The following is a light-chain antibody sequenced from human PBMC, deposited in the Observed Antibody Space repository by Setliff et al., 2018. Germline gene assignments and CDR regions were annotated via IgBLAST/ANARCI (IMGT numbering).Light chain of an antibody. Sequence: QAVVTQEPSLTVSPGGTVTLTCASSAGAVTSGHYPYWFRQKPGQAPRTLIYDVSKTHSWTPARFSGSLLGGKAALTLSGAQPEDEAEYYCSLAYTGAGVFGGGTQLTVL. CDR2: DVS. CDR1: AGAVTSGHY. CDR3: SLAYTGAGV. V-gene: IGLV7-46*01. J-gene: IGLJ2*01.